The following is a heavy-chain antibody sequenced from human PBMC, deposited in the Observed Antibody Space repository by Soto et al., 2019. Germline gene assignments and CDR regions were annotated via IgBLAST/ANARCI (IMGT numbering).Heavy chain of an antibody. CDR2: MNPNSGNT. CDR1: GYTFTSYD. J-gene: IGHJ3*02. V-gene: IGHV1-8*01. D-gene: IGHD3-22*01. Sequence: ASVKVSCKASGYTFTSYDINWVRQATGQGLEWIGWMNPNSGNTGYAQKFQGSVTMTRNTSISTAYMELSSVTAADTAVYYCARVGYYDGSGYNTFNIWGQGTMVTVSS. CDR3: ARVGYYDGSGYNTFNI.